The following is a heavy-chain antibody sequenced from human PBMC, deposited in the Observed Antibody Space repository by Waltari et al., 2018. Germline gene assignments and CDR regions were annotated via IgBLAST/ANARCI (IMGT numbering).Heavy chain of an antibody. CDR1: GGSFSGYY. J-gene: IGHJ6*02. Sequence: QVQLQQWGAGLLKPSETLSLTCAVYGGSFSGYYWSWIRQPPGKGLEWIGEINPIGTTNHTPARKSGVTIAVDTSKNQFSLKLSSVTAADTAVYYCARDPYYDYVWGSYRRYYYYYGMDVWGQGTTVTVSS. D-gene: IGHD3-16*02. V-gene: IGHV4-34*01. CDR3: ARDPYYDYVWGSYRRYYYYYGMDV. CDR2: INPIGTT.